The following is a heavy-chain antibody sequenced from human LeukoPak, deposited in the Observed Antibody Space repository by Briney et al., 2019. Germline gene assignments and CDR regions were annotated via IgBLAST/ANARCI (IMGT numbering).Heavy chain of an antibody. CDR2: IYSGGST. J-gene: IGHJ6*02. V-gene: IGHV3-53*01. D-gene: IGHD3-3*01. Sequence: GGSLRLSCAASGFTVSSNYMSWVRQAPGKGLEWVSVIYSGGSTYYADSVKGRFTISRDNSKNTLYLQMNSLRAEDTAVYYCAREGFPPKISDFWSGLGPCYYYGMDVWGQGTTVTVSS. CDR1: GFTVSSNY. CDR3: AREGFPPKISDFWSGLGPCYYYGMDV.